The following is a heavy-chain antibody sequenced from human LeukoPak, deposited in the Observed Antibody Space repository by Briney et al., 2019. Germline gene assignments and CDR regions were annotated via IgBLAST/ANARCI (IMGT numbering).Heavy chain of an antibody. CDR2: ISSSSSYI. J-gene: IGHJ4*02. CDR1: GFTFSTYS. CDR3: ARDISGEGY. Sequence: GGSLRLSCVASGFTFSTYSLNWVRQAPGEGLEWVSSISSSSSYIYYADSVKGRFTISRDNAKNSLYLQMNSLRAEDTAVYYCARDISGEGYWGQGTLVTVSS. D-gene: IGHD4-17*01. V-gene: IGHV3-21*01.